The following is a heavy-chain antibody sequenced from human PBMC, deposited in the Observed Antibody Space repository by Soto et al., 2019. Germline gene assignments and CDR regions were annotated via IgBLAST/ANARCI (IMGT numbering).Heavy chain of an antibody. CDR3: ARSRITMVRGVHYYYGMDV. J-gene: IGHJ6*02. D-gene: IGHD3-10*01. CDR2: IIPILGIA. Sequence: SVKVSCKASGGTFSSYTISWVRQAPGQGLEWMGRIIPILGIANYAQKFQGRVTITADKSTSTAYMELSSLRSEDTAVYYCARSRITMVRGVHYYYGMDVWGQGTTVTVSS. CDR1: GGTFSSYT. V-gene: IGHV1-69*02.